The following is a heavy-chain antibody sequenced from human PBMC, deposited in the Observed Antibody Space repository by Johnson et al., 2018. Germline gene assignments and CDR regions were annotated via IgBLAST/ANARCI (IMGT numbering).Heavy chain of an antibody. D-gene: IGHD1-26*01. CDR2: ISYDGSNK. V-gene: IGHV3-30*04. J-gene: IGHJ3*02. CDR1: GFTFSSYA. CDR3: AKDQSPEVGVDPFDI. Sequence: VQLVETGGGVVQPGRSLRLSCAASGFTFSSYAMHWVRQAPGKGLEWVAVISYDGSNKYYADSVKGRFTISRDNSKNTLYLQMNSLRAGDTAVYYCAKDQSPEVGVDPFDIWGQGTMVTVSS.